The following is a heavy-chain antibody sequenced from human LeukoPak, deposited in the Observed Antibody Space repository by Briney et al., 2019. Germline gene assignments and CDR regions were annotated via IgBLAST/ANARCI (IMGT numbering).Heavy chain of an antibody. V-gene: IGHV3-53*01. CDR3: ARRAGDYSHPYDC. Sequence: GGSLRLSCAASGLTVSSNCMSWVRQAPGKGLEWVSFIYSGGNTYYADSVKGRFTISRDNSKNTVHLQMNSLRAEDTAMYYCARRAGDYSHPYDCWGQGTLVTVSS. CDR2: IYSGGNT. D-gene: IGHD3-22*01. CDR1: GLTVSSNC. J-gene: IGHJ4*02.